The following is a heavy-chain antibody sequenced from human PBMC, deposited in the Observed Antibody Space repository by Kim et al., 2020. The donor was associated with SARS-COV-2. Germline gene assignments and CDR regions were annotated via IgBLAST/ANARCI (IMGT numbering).Heavy chain of an antibody. J-gene: IGHJ3*02. V-gene: IGHV4-59*01. CDR1: GGSISSYY. CDR2: IYYSGST. CDR3: ARDGYCSSTSCLQGADAFDS. D-gene: IGHD2-2*03. Sequence: SETLSLTCTVSGGSISSYYWSWIRQPPGKGLEWIGYIYYSGSTNYNPSLKSRVTISVDTSKNQFSLKLSSVTAADTAVYYCARDGYCSSTSCLQGADAFDSWGQGTMVTVSS.